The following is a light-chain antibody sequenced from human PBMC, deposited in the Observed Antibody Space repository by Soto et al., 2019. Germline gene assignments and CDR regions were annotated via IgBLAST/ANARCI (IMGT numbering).Light chain of an antibody. Sequence: EIVLTQSPGTLSMSPGERATLSCSASQGVTSTYLAWYQHKPGQAPRLLIYSASTRATGIPDRFSGSGSGTDFTLTISRLEPEDVAVYYCQQDGDSPWTFGLGPQVEIE. V-gene: IGKV3-20*01. CDR1: QGVTSTY. CDR3: QQDGDSPWT. CDR2: SAS. J-gene: IGKJ1*01.